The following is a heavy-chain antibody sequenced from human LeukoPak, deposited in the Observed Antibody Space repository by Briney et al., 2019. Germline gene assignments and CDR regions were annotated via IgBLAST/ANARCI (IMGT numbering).Heavy chain of an antibody. V-gene: IGHV4-59*08. CDR3: ASTQTKYSSGWYYYFDY. CDR2: IYYSGST. Sequence: PSETLSLTCTVSGGSISSYYWSWIRQPPGKGLEWIGYIYYSGSTNYNPSLKSRVTISIDTSKNQFSLKLSSVTAADTAVYYCASTQTKYSSGWYYYFDYWGQGTLVTVSS. D-gene: IGHD6-19*01. J-gene: IGHJ4*02. CDR1: GGSISSYY.